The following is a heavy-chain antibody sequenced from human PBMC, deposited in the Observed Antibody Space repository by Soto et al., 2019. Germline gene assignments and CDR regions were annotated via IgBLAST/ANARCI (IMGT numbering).Heavy chain of an antibody. CDR3: ARTTVVTASNFDY. Sequence: SETLSLTCTVSGGSISSGDYYWSWIRQPPGKGLEWIGYIYYSGSTYYNPSLKSRVTISVDTSKNQFSLKLSSVTAADTAVYYCARTTVVTASNFDYWGQGTLVTVSS. D-gene: IGHD2-21*02. CDR1: GGSISSGDYY. V-gene: IGHV4-30-4*01. CDR2: IYYSGST. J-gene: IGHJ4*02.